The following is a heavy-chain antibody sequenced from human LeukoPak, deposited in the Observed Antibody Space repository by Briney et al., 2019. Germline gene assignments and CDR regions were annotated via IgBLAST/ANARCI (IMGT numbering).Heavy chain of an antibody. CDR3: ARDGYPGTTNDYFDY. D-gene: IGHD1-1*01. V-gene: IGHV3-21*01. Sequence: GGSLRLSCAASGFTFSSYSMNWVRQAPGKGLEWVSSISSSSSYIYYADSVKGRFTISRDNAKNSLYLQMNSLRAEDTAVYYCARDGYPGTTNDYFDYWGQGTLVTVPS. CDR1: GFTFSSYS. CDR2: ISSSSSYI. J-gene: IGHJ4*02.